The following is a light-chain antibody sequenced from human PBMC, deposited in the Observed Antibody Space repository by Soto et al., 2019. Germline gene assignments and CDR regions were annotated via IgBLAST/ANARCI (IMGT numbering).Light chain of an antibody. V-gene: IGLV2-8*01. J-gene: IGLJ1*01. Sequence: QSVLTQPPSASGSPGQSVAISCTGTSSDVGGYNYVSWYQQHPGKAPKLMIYEVNKRPSGVPDRFSGSKSGNTASLTVSGLQAEDEADYYCCSYVGATTYVFGSGTKLTVL. CDR1: SSDVGGYNY. CDR3: CSYVGATTYV. CDR2: EVN.